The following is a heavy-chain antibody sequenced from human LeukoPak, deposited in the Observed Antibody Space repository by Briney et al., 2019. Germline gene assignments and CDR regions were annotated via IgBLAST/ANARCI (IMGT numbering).Heavy chain of an antibody. J-gene: IGHJ4*02. Sequence: QSGGSLRVSCTASGFTFRDYNINWFRQAPGRGLEWVSFIRSKADGGTTEYAASVKGRFTISRDNSKNTLYLQMNSLRAEDTAVYYCARDFPPHGYSGSSRWGQGTLVTVSS. D-gene: IGHD1-26*01. CDR1: GFTFRDYN. CDR2: IRSKADGGTT. V-gene: IGHV3-49*03. CDR3: ARDFPPHGYSGSSR.